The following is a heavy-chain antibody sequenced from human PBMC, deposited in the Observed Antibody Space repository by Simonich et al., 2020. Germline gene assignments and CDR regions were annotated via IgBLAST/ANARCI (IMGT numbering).Heavy chain of an antibody. Sequence: GGGLVKPGGSLRLSCAASGFTFSSYSMNWVGQAPGKGLEWVSSISSSSSYIYYADSVKGRFTISRDNAKNSLYLQMNSLRAEDTAVYYCARDTSYYGSGSYYFDYWGQGTLVTVSS. CDR1: GFTFSSYS. D-gene: IGHD3-10*01. CDR3: ARDTSYYGSGSYYFDY. CDR2: ISSSSSYI. J-gene: IGHJ4*02. V-gene: IGHV3-21*01.